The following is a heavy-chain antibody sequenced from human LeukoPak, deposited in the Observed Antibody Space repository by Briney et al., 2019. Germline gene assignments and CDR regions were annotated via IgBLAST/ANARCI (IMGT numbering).Heavy chain of an antibody. Sequence: GASVKVSCKASGYTFTSYDINWVRQATGQGLEWMGWMNPNSGNTGYAQKFQGRVTITRNTSISTAYMELSSLRSEDTAVYYCARVFTESYGPWYYHYYMDVWGKGTTVTVSS. CDR2: MNPNSGNT. CDR3: ARVFTESYGPWYYHYYMDV. CDR1: GYTFTSYD. D-gene: IGHD1-26*01. J-gene: IGHJ6*03. V-gene: IGHV1-8*03.